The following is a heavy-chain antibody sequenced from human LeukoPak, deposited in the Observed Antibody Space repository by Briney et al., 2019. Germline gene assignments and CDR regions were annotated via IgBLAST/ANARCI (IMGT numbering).Heavy chain of an antibody. D-gene: IGHD2-15*01. Sequence: SETLSLTCTVSGDSIGSGDYYWSWARQHPGKGLEWIGYINYSGTTYYNPSLTSRVTISVDTSKNQFSLKLSSVTAADTAVYYCARTYCRGGTCYSRDYWGQGTLVTVSS. J-gene: IGHJ4*02. CDR3: ARTYCRGGTCYSRDY. CDR2: INYSGTT. CDR1: GDSIGSGDYY. V-gene: IGHV4-31*03.